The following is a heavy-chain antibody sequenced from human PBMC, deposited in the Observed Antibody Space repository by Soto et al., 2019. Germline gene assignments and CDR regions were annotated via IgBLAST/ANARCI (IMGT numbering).Heavy chain of an antibody. J-gene: IGHJ6*02. CDR1: GYTFTSYG. Sequence: ASVKVSCKASGYTFTSYGISWVRQAPGQGLEWMGWISAYNGNTNYAQKLQGRVTITADKSTTTAYIELSSLRSEDTAVYYCARDRPPRYGMDVWGQGTTVTVSS. CDR3: ARDRPPRYGMDV. CDR2: ISAYNGNT. V-gene: IGHV1-18*04.